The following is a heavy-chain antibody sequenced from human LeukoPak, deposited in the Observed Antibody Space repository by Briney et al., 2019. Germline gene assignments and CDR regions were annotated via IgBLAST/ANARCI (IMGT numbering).Heavy chain of an antibody. Sequence: SETLSLTCTVSGGSINNYYWSWVRQPPGKGLEWIGYIYYRGSTNYNPSLKSRVTISVDTSKNQFSLKLSSVTAADTAVYYCAREGPYYDILTGYYRGWFDPWGQGTLVTVSS. CDR3: AREGPYYDILTGYYRGWFDP. D-gene: IGHD3-9*01. CDR1: GGSINNYY. CDR2: IYYRGST. J-gene: IGHJ5*02. V-gene: IGHV4-59*01.